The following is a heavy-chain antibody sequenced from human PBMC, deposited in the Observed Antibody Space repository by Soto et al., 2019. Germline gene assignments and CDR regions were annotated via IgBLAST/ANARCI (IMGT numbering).Heavy chain of an antibody. V-gene: IGHV5-10-1*01. Sequence: GESLKISCTGFGYTFTTFWISWVRQMPGKGLEWMGRIDPGDTYATYSPAFQGHVTISADKATSTAYLQWSSLKASDTAMYFCARIYCTTTTCDSWFDPWGQGTLVTVYS. J-gene: IGHJ5*02. CDR2: IDPGDTYA. CDR1: GYTFTTFW. D-gene: IGHD2-2*01. CDR3: ARIYCTTTTCDSWFDP.